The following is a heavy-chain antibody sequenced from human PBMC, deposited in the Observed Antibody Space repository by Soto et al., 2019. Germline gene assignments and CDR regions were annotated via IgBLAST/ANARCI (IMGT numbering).Heavy chain of an antibody. Sequence: PXGTLSLTCGVYGGSFSGYQWNWIRQSPGQGLEWIGEINHSGTTKYNPSLESRINLSVDTSKKQFSLKMFSVTAADTAIYYSARGWRFEPWGQGTQVTVSS. V-gene: IGHV4-34*01. J-gene: IGHJ5*02. D-gene: IGHD1-1*01. CDR3: ARGWRFEP. CDR2: INHSGTT. CDR1: GGSFSGYQ.